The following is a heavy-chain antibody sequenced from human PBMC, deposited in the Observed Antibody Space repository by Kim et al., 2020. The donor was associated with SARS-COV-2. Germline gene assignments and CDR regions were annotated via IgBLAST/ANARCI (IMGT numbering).Heavy chain of an antibody. CDR2: INHSGST. V-gene: IGHV4-34*01. CDR1: GGSFSGYY. CDR3: ARGQGYGMDV. Sequence: SETLSLTCAVYGGSFSGYYWSWIRQPPGKGLEWIGEINHSGSTNYNPFLKSRVTISVDTSKNQFSLKLSSVTAADTAVYYCARGQGYGMDVWGQGTTVTVSS. J-gene: IGHJ6*02.